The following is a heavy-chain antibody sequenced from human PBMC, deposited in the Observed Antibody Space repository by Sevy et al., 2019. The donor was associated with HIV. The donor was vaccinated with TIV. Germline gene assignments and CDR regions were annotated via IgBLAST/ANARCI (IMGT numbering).Heavy chain of an antibody. CDR1: GYTFTGFY. CDR2: INPNSGGT. J-gene: IGHJ5*02. V-gene: IGHV1-2*02. Sequence: ASVKVSCKASGYTFTGFYMHWVRQAPGQGLEWMGWINPNSGGTNYAQKFQGRVTMTRDTSISTAYMQLSRLRSDDTAVYYCAGEVTAAGWFDPWGQGTLVTVSS. CDR3: AGEVTAAGWFDP. D-gene: IGHD6-13*01.